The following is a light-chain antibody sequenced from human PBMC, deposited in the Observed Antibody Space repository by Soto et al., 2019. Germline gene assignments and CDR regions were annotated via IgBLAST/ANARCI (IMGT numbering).Light chain of an antibody. V-gene: IGKV3-11*01. CDR1: QSVSSY. J-gene: IGKJ4*01. CDR3: QQRSNWPPGLT. CDR2: DAS. Sequence: EIVLTQSPATLPLSPGERATLSCGASQSVSSYLAWYQQKPGQAPRLLIYDASNRATGIPARFSGSGSGTDFTLTISSLEPEDFAVYYCQQRSNWPPGLTFGGGTKVEIK.